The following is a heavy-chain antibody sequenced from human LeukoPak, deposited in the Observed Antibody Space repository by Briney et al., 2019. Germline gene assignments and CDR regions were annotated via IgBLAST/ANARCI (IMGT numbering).Heavy chain of an antibody. J-gene: IGHJ4*02. CDR3: ARDLGGLFDFWSGYLDY. V-gene: IGHV3-21*01. D-gene: IGHD3-3*01. Sequence: GGSLRLSCAASGFTFSSYSMNWVCQAPGKGLVWVSSISSSSSYIYYADSVKGRFTISRDNAKNSLYLQMNSLRAEDTAVYYCARDLGGLFDFWSGYLDYWGQGTLVTVSS. CDR1: GFTFSSYS. CDR2: ISSSSSYI.